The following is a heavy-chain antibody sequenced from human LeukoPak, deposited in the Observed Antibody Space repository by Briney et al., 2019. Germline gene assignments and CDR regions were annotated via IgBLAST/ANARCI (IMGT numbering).Heavy chain of an antibody. CDR1: GGSIKSGNYD. J-gene: IGHJ4*02. CDR2: IYTNGGI. CDR3: AREGAGYY. D-gene: IGHD1-26*01. Sequence: PSETLSLTCTVSGGSIKSGNYDWNWIRQPAGKGLEWIGRIYTNGGIMYNPSLKSRVAISMDTSKNQFSLDLNSVTAADTAMYYCAREGAGYYWGQGTLVTVSS. V-gene: IGHV4-61*02.